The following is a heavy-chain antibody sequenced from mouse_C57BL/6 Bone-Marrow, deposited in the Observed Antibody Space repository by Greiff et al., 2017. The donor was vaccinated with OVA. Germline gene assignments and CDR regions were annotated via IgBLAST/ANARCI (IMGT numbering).Heavy chain of an antibody. CDR1: GFTFSSYT. CDR2: ISGGGGNT. D-gene: IGHD1-2*01. Sequence: VQLQESGGGLVKPGGSLKLSCAASGFTFSSYTMSWVRQTPEKRLEWVATISGGGGNTYYPDSVKGRFTISRDNAKNTLYLQMSSLRSEDTALYYCARRLRLDYWGQGTTLTVSS. J-gene: IGHJ2*01. V-gene: IGHV5-9*01. CDR3: ARRLRLDY.